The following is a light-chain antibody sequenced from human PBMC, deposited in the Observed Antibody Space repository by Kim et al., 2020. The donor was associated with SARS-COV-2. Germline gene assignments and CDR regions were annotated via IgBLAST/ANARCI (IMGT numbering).Light chain of an antibody. J-gene: IGLJ3*02. CDR2: EDN. CDR1: NLGDKY. CDR3: QAWDNNMWV. V-gene: IGLV3-1*01. Sequence: SYELTQPPAVSVSLGQTASMSCSGDNLGDKYVSWYQQKAGQSPELVIYEDNKRPSGIPERFFGSNSGNTATLTISGTQALDEADYYCQAWDNNMWV.